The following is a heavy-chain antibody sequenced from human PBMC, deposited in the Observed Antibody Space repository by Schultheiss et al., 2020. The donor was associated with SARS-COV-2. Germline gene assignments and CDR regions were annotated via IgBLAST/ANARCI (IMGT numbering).Heavy chain of an antibody. V-gene: IGHV1-2*06. CDR2: INPNSGGT. Sequence: ASVKVSCKASGYTFTSYDINWVRQAPGQGLEWMGRINPNSGGTNYAQKFQGRVTMTRDTSISTAYMELSGLRSDDTALYYCARDSGYSGSKNCFDPWGQGTLVTVSS. CDR3: ARDSGYSGSKNCFDP. CDR1: GYTFTSYD. J-gene: IGHJ5*02. D-gene: IGHD1-26*01.